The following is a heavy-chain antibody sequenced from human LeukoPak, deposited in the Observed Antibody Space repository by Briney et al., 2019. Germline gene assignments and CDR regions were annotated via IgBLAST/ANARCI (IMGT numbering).Heavy chain of an antibody. CDR2: ILYDGSNK. D-gene: IGHD2-2*01. Sequence: GGSLRLSCAASGFTFSSYNLHWVRQAPGKGLEWVASILYDGSNKDYADSVKGRFTISRDNSKNTLYLQMNSLRAEDTAVYYCARYLQIFCSTTSCYPFDYWGQGTLVTVSS. V-gene: IGHV3-30-3*01. J-gene: IGHJ4*02. CDR1: GFTFSSYN. CDR3: ARYLQIFCSTTSCYPFDY.